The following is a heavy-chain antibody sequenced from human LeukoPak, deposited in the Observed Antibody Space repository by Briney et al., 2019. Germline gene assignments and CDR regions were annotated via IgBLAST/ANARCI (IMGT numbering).Heavy chain of an antibody. CDR2: IYIGGST. CDR3: ARDRHYDILTGYYYSYYMDV. D-gene: IGHD3-9*01. V-gene: IGHV3-66*02. CDR1: GFTLSSNY. J-gene: IGHJ6*03. Sequence: GGSLRLSCAASGFTLSSNYMSSVRQAPGKGLEWVSVIYIGGSTYYADSVKGRFTLYRDNSKNTLYLQMIRLRAEDPAVYYCARDRHYDILTGYYYSYYMDVWGKGTTVTVSS.